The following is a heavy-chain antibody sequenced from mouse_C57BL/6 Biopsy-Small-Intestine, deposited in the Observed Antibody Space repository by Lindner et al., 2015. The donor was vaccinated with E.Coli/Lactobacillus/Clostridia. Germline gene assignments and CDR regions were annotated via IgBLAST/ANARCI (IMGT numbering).Heavy chain of an antibody. J-gene: IGHJ4*01. D-gene: IGHD6-1*01. CDR2: FNPTTGGT. CDR3: ARHNDGTYYYAMDY. V-gene: IGHV1-42*01. Sequence: VQLQESGPELVKPGASVKISCKASGYSFTGYCMHWVKQSPEKSLEWIGEFNPTTGGTTYNQKFRAKATLTVDISSSTAYMQLESLTSEDSAVYYCARHNDGTYYYAMDYWGQGTSVTVTS. CDR1: GYSFTGYC.